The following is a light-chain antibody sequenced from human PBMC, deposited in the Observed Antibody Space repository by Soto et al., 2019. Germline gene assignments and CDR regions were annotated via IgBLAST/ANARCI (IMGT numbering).Light chain of an antibody. J-gene: IGKJ1*01. V-gene: IGKV1-16*01. CDR3: QQYYSDTRT. CDR2: AAS. CDR1: QGISNY. Sequence: DIQMTQSPSSLSASVGDRVTITCRASQGISNYLAWYQQKPGKVPKLLIYAASTSQSGVPSRFSGSGSGTDFTLTIGCLQSEDFATYYCQQYYSDTRTFGQGTKVDIK.